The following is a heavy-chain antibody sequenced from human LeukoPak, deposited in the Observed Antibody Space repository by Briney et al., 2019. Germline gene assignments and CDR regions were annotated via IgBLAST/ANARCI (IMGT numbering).Heavy chain of an antibody. CDR2: INYSGST. V-gene: IGHV4-34*01. CDR1: SESFSGYF. D-gene: IGHD5-12*01. Sequence: SETLSLTCAIYSESFSGYFWSWIRQPPGKGLEWIGEINYSGSTNYNPSLKSRVTISVDTSKNQFSLKLSSVTAADTAVYYCARQQYSDDAFDIWGQGIMVTVSS. J-gene: IGHJ3*02. CDR3: ARQQYSDDAFDI.